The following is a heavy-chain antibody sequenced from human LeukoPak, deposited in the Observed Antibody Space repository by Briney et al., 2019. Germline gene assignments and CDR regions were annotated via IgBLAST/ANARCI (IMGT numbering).Heavy chain of an antibody. J-gene: IGHJ4*02. CDR2: IYYSGST. CDR1: GGSISSYY. D-gene: IGHD5-24*01. V-gene: IGHV4-59*01. Sequence: SETLSLTCTVSGGSISSYYWSWIRQPPGKGLEWIGYIYYSGSTNYNPSLKSRVTISVDTSKNQFSLKLSSVTAADTAVYYCARGEGWLQFKTPGSYFDYWGQGTLVTVSS. CDR3: ARGEGWLQFKTPGSYFDY.